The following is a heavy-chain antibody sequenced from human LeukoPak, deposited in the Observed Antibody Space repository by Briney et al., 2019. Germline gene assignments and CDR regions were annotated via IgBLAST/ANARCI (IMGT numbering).Heavy chain of an antibody. J-gene: IGHJ6*04. Sequence: GGTLRLSCAASGFTFSSYSMNRVRQAPGTGLEWVSYISSGSTIYYADSVTGRFTISRDNAKNSLYLQMTSLRAEDTAVYYCAELGITMIGGVWGKGTTVTISS. CDR1: GFTFSSYS. CDR3: AELGITMIGGV. CDR2: ISSGSTI. D-gene: IGHD3-10*02. V-gene: IGHV3-48*04.